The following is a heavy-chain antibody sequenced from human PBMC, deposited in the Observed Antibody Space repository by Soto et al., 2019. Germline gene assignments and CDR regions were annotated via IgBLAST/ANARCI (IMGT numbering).Heavy chain of an antibody. V-gene: IGHV1-18*01. CDR1: GYTFTSYG. Sequence: QVQLVQSGAEVKKPGASVKVSCKASGYTFTSYGISWVRQAPGQGLEWMGWISAHNGNTNYAQKLQGRVTMTADTSSSTAYMELRSMRSDDTAVYYWASYYYGSGSHVPRYYYYGMDVWGQGTTVTVSS. CDR3: ASYYYGSGSHVPRYYYYGMDV. D-gene: IGHD3-10*01. CDR2: ISAHNGNT. J-gene: IGHJ6*02.